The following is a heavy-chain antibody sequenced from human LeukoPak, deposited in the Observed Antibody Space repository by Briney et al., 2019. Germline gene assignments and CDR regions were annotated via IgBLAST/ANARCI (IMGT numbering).Heavy chain of an antibody. V-gene: IGHV1-2*02. CDR2: INPNSGGT. CDR1: GYTFTGYY. D-gene: IGHD3-9*01. J-gene: IGHJ4*02. CDR3: ARDYILTGYTFDY. Sequence: ASVKVSCEASGYTFTGYYMHWVRQAPGQGLEWMGWINPNSGGTNYAQKFQGRVTMTRDTSISTAYMELSRLRSDDTAVYYCARDYILTGYTFDYWGQGTLVTVSS.